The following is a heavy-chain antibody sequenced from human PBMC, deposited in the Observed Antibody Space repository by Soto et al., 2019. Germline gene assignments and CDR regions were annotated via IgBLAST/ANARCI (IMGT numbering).Heavy chain of an antibody. Sequence: GGSLRLSCAASGFTFSSYAMSWVRQAPGKGLEWVANIKQDGSEKYYVDSVKGRFTISRDNAKNSLYLQMNSLRAEDTAVYYCARDVGTDYGDLDYWGQGTLVTVSS. D-gene: IGHD4-17*01. CDR1: GFTFSSYA. CDR2: IKQDGSEK. J-gene: IGHJ4*02. CDR3: ARDVGTDYGDLDY. V-gene: IGHV3-7*01.